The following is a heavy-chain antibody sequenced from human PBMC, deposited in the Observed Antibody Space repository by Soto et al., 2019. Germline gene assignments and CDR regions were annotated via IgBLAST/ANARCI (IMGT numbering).Heavy chain of an antibody. V-gene: IGHV3-66*04. CDR1: GLTVSDTY. D-gene: IGHD2-21*02. Sequence: EVQLVESGGGLVQPGTSLRLSCAASGLTVSDTYMSWVRQAPGKGLEWVAVIDGGGSTFYSDSVKDRFTISRDNSRNAVFLQMNSLRVEDTGVYYCARPLVTNINYWGQGTLVTVSS. CDR3: ARPLVTNINY. CDR2: IDGGGST. J-gene: IGHJ4*02.